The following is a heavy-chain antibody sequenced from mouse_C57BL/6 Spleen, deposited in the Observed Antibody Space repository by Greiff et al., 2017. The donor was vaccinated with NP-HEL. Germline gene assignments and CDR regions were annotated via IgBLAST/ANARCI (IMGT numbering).Heavy chain of an antibody. CDR1: GFSLTSYG. Sequence: QVQLQQSGPGLVQPSQSLSITCTVSGFSLTSYGVHWVRQSPGKGLEWLGVIWSGGSTDYNAAFISRLSISKDNSKSQVFFKMNSLQADDTAIYYCARNGGNDEGGGYYYAMDYWGQGTSVTVSS. CDR3: ARNGGNDEGGGYYYAMDY. V-gene: IGHV2-2*01. J-gene: IGHJ4*01. CDR2: IWSGGST. D-gene: IGHD2-2*01.